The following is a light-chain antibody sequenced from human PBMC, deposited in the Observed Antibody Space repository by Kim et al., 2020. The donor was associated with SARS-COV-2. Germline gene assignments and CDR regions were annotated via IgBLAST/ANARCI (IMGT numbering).Light chain of an antibody. CDR2: RDF. Sequence: VSVAQGQTAKISCGGPNIGDKNVHWYQQKPGQAPVLVIYRDFNRPSGIPERFSGSNSGITATLTITRAQGEDEADDYCQIWDIRTVVFGGGTQLTVL. J-gene: IGLJ3*02. CDR3: QIWDIRTVV. V-gene: IGLV3-9*01. CDR1: NIGDKN.